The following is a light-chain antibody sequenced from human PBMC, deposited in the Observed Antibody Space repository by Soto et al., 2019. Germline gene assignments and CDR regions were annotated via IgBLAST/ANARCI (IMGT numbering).Light chain of an antibody. CDR3: AAWDDSLSGHVV. CDR1: SSNIGSNY. Sequence: QSVLTQPPSASGTPGQRVTISCSGSSSNIGSNYVYWYQQLPGTAPKLLIYRNNQRPSGAPDRFSGSKSGTSASLAISGLGSEDEADYYCAAWDDSLSGHVVFGGGTKLTVL. J-gene: IGLJ2*01. V-gene: IGLV1-47*01. CDR2: RNN.